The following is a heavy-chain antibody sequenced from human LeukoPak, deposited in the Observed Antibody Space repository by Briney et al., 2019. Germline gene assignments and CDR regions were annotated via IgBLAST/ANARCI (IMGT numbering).Heavy chain of an antibody. V-gene: IGHV3-53*01. J-gene: IGHJ4*02. CDR3: ARDPLGGSYFDY. Sequence: GGSLRLSCAASGFIVSSNYMSWVRQAPGKGLEWVSLIYSGGTTYYADSVKGRFTISRDNSKNTLYLQMNSLRAEDTAVYYCARDPLGGSYFDYWGQGTLVTVSS. CDR2: IYSGGTT. D-gene: IGHD1-26*01. CDR1: GFIVSSNY.